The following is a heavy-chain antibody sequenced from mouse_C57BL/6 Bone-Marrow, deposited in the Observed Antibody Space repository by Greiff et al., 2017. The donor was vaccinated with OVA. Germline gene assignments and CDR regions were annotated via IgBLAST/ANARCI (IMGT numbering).Heavy chain of an antibody. Sequence: VKLMESGAELVRPGASVTLSCKASGYTFTDYEMHWVKQTPVHGLEWIGAIDPETGGTAYNQKFKGKAILTADKSSSTAYMELRSLTSEDSAVYYYTSLTAYWGQGTLVTVSS. CDR1: GYTFTDYE. CDR2: IDPETGGT. J-gene: IGHJ3*01. CDR3: TSLTAY. V-gene: IGHV1-15*01.